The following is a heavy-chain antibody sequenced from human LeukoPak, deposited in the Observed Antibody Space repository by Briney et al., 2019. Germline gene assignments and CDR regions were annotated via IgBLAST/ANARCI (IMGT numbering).Heavy chain of an antibody. CDR2: INPSGGST. CDR3: ARSGITIFGVVMVPDY. Sequence: ASVKVSCKASGYTFTSYYMHWVRQAPGQGLEWMGIINPSGGSTSYAQKFQGRVTMTRDMSTSTVYMELSSLRSEDTAVYYRARSGITIFGVVMVPDYWGQGTLVTVSS. CDR1: GYTFTSYY. V-gene: IGHV1-46*01. J-gene: IGHJ4*02. D-gene: IGHD3-3*01.